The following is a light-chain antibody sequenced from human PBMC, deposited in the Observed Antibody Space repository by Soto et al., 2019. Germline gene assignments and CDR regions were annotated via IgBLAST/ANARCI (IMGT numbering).Light chain of an antibody. CDR2: LEGSGNY. CDR3: ETWDSNTRV. CDR1: SGHSSYI. Sequence: QPVLTQSSSASASLGSSVKLTCTLSSGHSSYIIAWHQQQTGKAPRYLMKLEGSGNYNKGSGVPDLFSGSSSGADRYLTISNLQFEDEADYYCETWDSNTRVFGGGTQLTVL. J-gene: IGLJ2*01. V-gene: IGLV4-60*02.